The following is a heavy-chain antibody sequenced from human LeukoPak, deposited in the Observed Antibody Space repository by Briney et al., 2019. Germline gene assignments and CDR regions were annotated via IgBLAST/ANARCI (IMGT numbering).Heavy chain of an antibody. V-gene: IGHV3-21*01. J-gene: IGHJ4*02. Sequence: EWVSSISSSSSYIYYADSVKGRFTISRDNAKNSLYLQMNSLRAEDTAVYYCARFSSSSINYWGQGTLVTVSS. CDR2: ISSSSSYI. D-gene: IGHD6-13*01. CDR3: ARFSSSSINY.